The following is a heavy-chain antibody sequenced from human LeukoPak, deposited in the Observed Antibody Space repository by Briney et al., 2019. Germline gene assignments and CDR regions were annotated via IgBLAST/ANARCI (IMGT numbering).Heavy chain of an antibody. V-gene: IGHV4-59*01. CDR1: GGSISSYY. D-gene: IGHD6-6*01. J-gene: IGHJ5*02. CDR3: ARDLGIAARLVWFDP. CDR2: IYYSGST. Sequence: SETLSLTCTVSGGSISSYYWSWIRQPPGKGLEWIGYIYYSGSTNYNPSPKSRVTISVDTSKNQFSLKLSSVTAADTAVYYCARDLGIAARLVWFDPWGQGTLVTVSS.